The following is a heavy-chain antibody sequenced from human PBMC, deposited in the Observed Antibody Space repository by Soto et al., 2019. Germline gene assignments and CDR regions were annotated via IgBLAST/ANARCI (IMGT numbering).Heavy chain of an antibody. D-gene: IGHD6-13*01. CDR3: ATSSWYPTPYYYGMDV. J-gene: IGHJ6*02. CDR2: IYPGDSDT. CDR1: GYSFTSYW. Sequence: GESLKISCKGSGYSFTSYWIGWVRQMPGKGLEWMGIIYPGDSDTRYSPSFQGQVTISADKSISTAYLQWSSLKASDTAMYYCATSSWYPTPYYYGMDVWGQETTVTVSS. V-gene: IGHV5-51*01.